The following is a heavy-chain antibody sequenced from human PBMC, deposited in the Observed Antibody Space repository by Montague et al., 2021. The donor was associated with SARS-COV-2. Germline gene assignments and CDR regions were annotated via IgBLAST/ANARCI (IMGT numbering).Heavy chain of an antibody. Sequence: SETLSLTCAVYGASITGIFWCWVCLRPGTGKDWVAERNERGVSNYYYHPSLGSRITISVDTSKNQFSLKLSSVTAADTAVYYCARWDPQSLTVIFFRGKAASDYWGQGALVTVSS. CDR2: RNERGVS. CDR3: ARWDPQSLTVIFFRGKAASDY. J-gene: IGHJ4*02. D-gene: IGHD4-11*01. CDR1: GASITGIF. V-gene: IGHV4-34*01.